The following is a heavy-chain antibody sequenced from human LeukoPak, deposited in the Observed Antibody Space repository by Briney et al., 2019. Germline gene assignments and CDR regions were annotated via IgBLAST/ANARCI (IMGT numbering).Heavy chain of an antibody. Sequence: SGPTLVKPTQTLTLTCTFSGFSLSTRGVGVGWIRQPPGKALEWLALIYWNEDKRYSPSLNSRLTITKDTSENQVVLTMTNVDPVDTGTYYCAHSADDYSDYVSWYFALWGRGTLVTVSS. J-gene: IGHJ2*01. D-gene: IGHD4-11*01. CDR3: AHSADDYSDYVSWYFAL. CDR2: IYWNEDK. CDR1: GFSLSTRGVG. V-gene: IGHV2-5*01.